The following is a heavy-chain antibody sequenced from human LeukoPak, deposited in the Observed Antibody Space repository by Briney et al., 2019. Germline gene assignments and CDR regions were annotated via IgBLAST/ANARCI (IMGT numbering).Heavy chain of an antibody. D-gene: IGHD5-12*01. CDR1: GYTFTRYY. V-gene: IGHV1-46*04. CDR2: INHSGGST. Sequence: ASVKVSCKASGYTFTRYYMHWVRQAPGQGLEWMGIINHSGGSTSYAQKLQGRVTMTRDTSTSTVYMELSSLRSEDTAVYYCARDSGYDLADYWGQGTLVTVSS. CDR3: ARDSGYDLADY. J-gene: IGHJ4*02.